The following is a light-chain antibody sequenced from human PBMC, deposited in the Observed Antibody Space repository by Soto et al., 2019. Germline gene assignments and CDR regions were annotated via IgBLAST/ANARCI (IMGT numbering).Light chain of an antibody. Sequence: DIQMTQSPSSLSASVGDRVTITCRASQTISTYLNWYQHKPGTAPKLLIYGASSLQSGVPSRFSGIGSGTDFTLTINSLQPEDFATYYCQHSFSNPYTFGQGTKVEI. CDR3: QHSFSNPYT. CDR1: QTISTY. CDR2: GAS. J-gene: IGKJ2*01. V-gene: IGKV1-39*01.